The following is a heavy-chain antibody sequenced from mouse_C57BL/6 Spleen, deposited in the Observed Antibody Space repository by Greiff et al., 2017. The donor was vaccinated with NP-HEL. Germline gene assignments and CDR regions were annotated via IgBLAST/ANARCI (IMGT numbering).Heavy chain of an antibody. V-gene: IGHV1-69*01. CDR1: GYTFTSYW. CDR2: IDPSDSYT. Sequence: QVQLQQPGAELVMPGASVKLSCKASGYTFTSYWMHWVKQRPGQGLEWIGEIDPSDSYTNYNQKFKGKSTLTVDKSSSTAYMQLSSLTSEDSAVYYCARLGFITTPWFAYWGQGTLVTVSA. D-gene: IGHD1-1*01. J-gene: IGHJ3*01. CDR3: ARLGFITTPWFAY.